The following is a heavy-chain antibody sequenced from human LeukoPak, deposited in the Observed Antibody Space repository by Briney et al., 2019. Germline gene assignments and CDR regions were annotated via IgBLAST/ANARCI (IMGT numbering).Heavy chain of an antibody. J-gene: IGHJ4*02. CDR3: ARDHYSGYAQGY. CDR1: GFTFSSYW. CDR2: IKQDGSEK. D-gene: IGHD5-12*01. V-gene: IGHV3-7*01. Sequence: GGSLRLSCAASGFTFSSYWMSWVRQAPGKGLEWVANIKQDGSEKYYADSVKGRFTISRDNAKNSLYLQMSSLRAEDTAVYYCARDHYSGYAQGYWGQGTLVTVSS.